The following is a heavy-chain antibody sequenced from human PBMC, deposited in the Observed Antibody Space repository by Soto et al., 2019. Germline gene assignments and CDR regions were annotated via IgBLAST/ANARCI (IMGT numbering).Heavy chain of an antibody. D-gene: IGHD6-13*01. J-gene: IGHJ6*03. CDR3: ARLGYSSSWYNYYYMDV. CDR1: GFTFSSYW. CDR2: IKQDGSEK. Sequence: GGSLRLSCAASGFTFSSYWMSWVRQAPGKGLEWVANIKQDGSEKYYVDSVKGRFTISRDNAKNSLYLQMNSLRAEDTAVYYCARLGYSSSWYNYYYMDVWGKGTTVTVSS. V-gene: IGHV3-7*03.